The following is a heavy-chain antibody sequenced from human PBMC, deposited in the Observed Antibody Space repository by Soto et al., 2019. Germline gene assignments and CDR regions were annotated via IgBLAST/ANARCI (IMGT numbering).Heavy chain of an antibody. CDR1: GFSFDSYS. Sequence: PGGSLRLSCAASGFSFDSYSMHWVRQAPGKGLEWVTTVPFDSKNKYYIDSVEGRFTISRDNSKKMLYLQMNSLRHEDMAVYYCAKETVEATYSFYGMDVWGPGTTVTVSS. J-gene: IGHJ6*02. CDR2: VPFDSKNK. V-gene: IGHV3-30*18. CDR3: AKETVEATYSFYGMDV. D-gene: IGHD7-27*01.